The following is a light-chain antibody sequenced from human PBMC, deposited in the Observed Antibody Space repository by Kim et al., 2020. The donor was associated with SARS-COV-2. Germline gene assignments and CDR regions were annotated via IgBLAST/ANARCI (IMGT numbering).Light chain of an antibody. CDR3: TSYAGDNNYVL. V-gene: IGLV2-8*01. Sequence: SVTTSWTGTSSDVGGYNYVSWYQHHPGKAPKLMIYEVSKRPSGVPDRFSGSKSGNAASLTVSGLQAEDEADYYCTSYAGDNNYVLFGGGTQLTVL. CDR1: SSDVGGYNY. CDR2: EVS. J-gene: IGLJ2*01.